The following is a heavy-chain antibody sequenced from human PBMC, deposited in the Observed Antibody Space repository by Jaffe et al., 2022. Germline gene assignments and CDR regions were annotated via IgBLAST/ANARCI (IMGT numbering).Heavy chain of an antibody. J-gene: IGHJ4*02. D-gene: IGHD2-2*01. CDR3: VKAPLRTHCSGTSCYPDY. V-gene: IGHV3-30*02. CDR1: GFTFSSYG. Sequence: QVQLVESGGGVVQPGGSLRLSCAASGFTFSSYGMHWVRQAPGKGLEWVAFIRYDGSNKYYADFVKGRLTISRDNSKNTLYLQMNSLRAEDTAVYYCVKAPLRTHCSGTSCYPDYWGQGTLVTVSS. CDR2: IRYDGSNK.